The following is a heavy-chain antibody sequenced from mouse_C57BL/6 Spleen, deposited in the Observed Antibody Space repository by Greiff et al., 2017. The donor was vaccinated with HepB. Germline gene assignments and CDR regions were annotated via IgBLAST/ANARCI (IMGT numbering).Heavy chain of an antibody. J-gene: IGHJ3*01. Sequence: VKLQESGPELVKPGASVKISCKASGYAFSSSWMNWVKQRPGKGLEWIGRIYPGDGDTNYNGKFKGKATLTADKSSSTAYMQLSSLTSEDSAVYFCARKSLTYWGQGTLVTVSA. CDR3: ARKSLTY. V-gene: IGHV1-82*01. CDR2: IYPGDGDT. CDR1: GYAFSSSW.